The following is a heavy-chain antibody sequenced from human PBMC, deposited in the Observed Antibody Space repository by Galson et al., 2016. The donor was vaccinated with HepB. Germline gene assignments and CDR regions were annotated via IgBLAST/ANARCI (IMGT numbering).Heavy chain of an antibody. D-gene: IGHD3-9*01. CDR1: GFPFSDNW. Sequence: SLRLSCAASGFPFSDNWMSWVRQAPGKGLEWVSSISSSSSYIYYADSVKGRFTISRDNAKNSLYLQMNSLRAEDTAVYYCASHYDILTGYFHGYYFDYWGQGTLVTVSS. CDR3: ASHYDILTGYFHGYYFDY. J-gene: IGHJ4*02. CDR2: ISSSSSYI. V-gene: IGHV3-21*06.